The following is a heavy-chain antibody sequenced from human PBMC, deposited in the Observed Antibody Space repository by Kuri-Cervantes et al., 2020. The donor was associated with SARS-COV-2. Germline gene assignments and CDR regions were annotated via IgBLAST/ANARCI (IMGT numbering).Heavy chain of an antibody. V-gene: IGHV3-30*03. CDR3: AAERYEWLAYAYYFDL. J-gene: IGHJ4*02. CDR2: ISYDETYK. Sequence: GGSLRLSCAASRFTFRNYGMHWVRQAPGKGLEWVALISYDETYKYYADFVEGRFTISRDNSENTLYLQMNSLRAEDTAMYYCAAERYEWLAYAYYFDLWGQGTLVTVSS. D-gene: IGHD6-19*01. CDR1: RFTFRNYG.